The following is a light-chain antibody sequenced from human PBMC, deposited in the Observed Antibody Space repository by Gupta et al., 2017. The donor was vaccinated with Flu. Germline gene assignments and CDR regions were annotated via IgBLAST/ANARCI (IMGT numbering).Light chain of an antibody. CDR1: TGAVTSGHY. J-gene: IGLJ3*02. V-gene: IGLV7-46*01. CDR3: LLSYSGARAGV. CDR2: DTS. Sequence: QAVVTQEPSLTVSPGGTVPLTCGSSTGAVTSGHYPYWFQQKPGQAPRTLIYDTSNKHSWTPARFSGSLLGGKAALTPSGAQPEDEAEYYCLLSYSGARAGVFGGGTKLTVL.